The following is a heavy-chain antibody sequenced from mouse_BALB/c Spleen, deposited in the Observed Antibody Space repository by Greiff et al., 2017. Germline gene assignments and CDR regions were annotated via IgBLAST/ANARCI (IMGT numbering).Heavy chain of an antibody. CDR3: ARGDGLAWIAY. CDR2: INPSTGYT. J-gene: IGHJ3*01. Sequence: QVQLQQSGAELAKPGASVKMSCKASGYTFTSYWMHWVKQRPGQGLEWIGYINPSTGYTEYNQKFKDKATLTADKSSSTAYMQLSSLTSEDSAVYYCARGDGLAWIAYWGQGTLVTVSA. V-gene: IGHV1-7*01. CDR1: GYTFTSYW. D-gene: IGHD2-3*01.